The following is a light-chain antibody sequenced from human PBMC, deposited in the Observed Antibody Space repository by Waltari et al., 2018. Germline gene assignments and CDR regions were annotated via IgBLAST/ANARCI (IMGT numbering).Light chain of an antibody. J-gene: IGKJ2*01. CDR3: HQYDNWPRT. CDR2: GAS. Sequence: EIVMTQSPATLSVSPGEGATLSCRASQSVSSNLAWYQQKPGQAPRPLIYGASTRATGIPARFSGSGSGTEFTLTISSLQSEDFAVYHCHQYDNWPRTFGQGTKLEIK. CDR1: QSVSSN. V-gene: IGKV3-15*01.